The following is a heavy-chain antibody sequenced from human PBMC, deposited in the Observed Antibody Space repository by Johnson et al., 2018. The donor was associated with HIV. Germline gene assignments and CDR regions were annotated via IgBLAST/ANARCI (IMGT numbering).Heavy chain of an antibody. D-gene: IGHD1-1*01. V-gene: IGHV3-30*03. CDR3: ASPERPTGTQEEAFDI. CDR1: GFTFSSYG. J-gene: IGHJ3*02. Sequence: VQLVESGGGVVQPGRSLRLSCVASGFTFSSYGMHWVRQAPGKGLEWVAVISYDGSNKYYADYVKGRFNLSRDSSKNTLYLQMNSLRAEDTAVYYCASPERPTGTQEEAFDIWGQGTMVIVSS. CDR2: ISYDGSNK.